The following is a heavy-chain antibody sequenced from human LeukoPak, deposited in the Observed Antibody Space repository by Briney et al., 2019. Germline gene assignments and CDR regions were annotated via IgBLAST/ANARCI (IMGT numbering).Heavy chain of an antibody. CDR2: IGSTGTTT. D-gene: IGHD3-10*01. CDR3: ARGRGGSGNYYFDY. V-gene: IGHV3-23*01. J-gene: IGHJ4*02. CDR1: GCCLSIFA. Sequence: GGSLRLSCAASGCCLSIFAINWVRHAPGEGLGWVSGIGSTGTTTYYADSVKSRLTISRDNSKNTVFLQLSSLSAEDTAVYYCARGRGGSGNYYFDYWGQGTLVIASS.